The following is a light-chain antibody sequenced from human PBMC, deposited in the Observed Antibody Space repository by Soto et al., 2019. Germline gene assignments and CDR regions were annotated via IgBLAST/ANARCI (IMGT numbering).Light chain of an antibody. CDR2: TAS. V-gene: IGKV3-20*01. CDR3: QQYGRSPAT. CDR1: QSVSNNY. J-gene: IGKJ1*01. Sequence: EIVLTQSPGTLSLSPGERATLSCRASQSVSNNYLAWCQRKPGQTPRLLIYTASSRAAGVPDRFSGGGSGTDFTLTISRLEPGDFAVYYCQQYGRSPATFGQGTKVDIK.